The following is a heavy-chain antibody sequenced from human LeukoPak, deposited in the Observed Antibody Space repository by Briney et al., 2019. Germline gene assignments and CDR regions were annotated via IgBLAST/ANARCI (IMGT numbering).Heavy chain of an antibody. D-gene: IGHD6-6*01. Sequence: SVKVSCKASGGTFSSYAISWVRQAPGQGLEWMGGIIPIFGTANYAQKFQGRVTITADESTSTAYMELSSLRSEDTAVYYCASHRIAARLLALYYMDVWGKGTTVTVSS. CDR2: IIPIFGTA. J-gene: IGHJ6*03. CDR3: ASHRIAARLLALYYMDV. V-gene: IGHV1-69*13. CDR1: GGTFSSYA.